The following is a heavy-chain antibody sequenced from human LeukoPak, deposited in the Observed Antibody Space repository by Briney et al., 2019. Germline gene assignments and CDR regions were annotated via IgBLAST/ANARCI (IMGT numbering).Heavy chain of an antibody. J-gene: IGHJ3*02. V-gene: IGHV4-30-2*03. CDR1: GGSISSGGYC. CDR3: ASTALRYFDWGSLTQRTNAFDI. D-gene: IGHD3-9*01. Sequence: PSETLSLTCAVSGGSISSGGYCWSWIRQPPGKGLEWIGSIYYSGSTNYNPSLKSRVTISVDTSKNQFSLKLSSVTAADTAVYYCASTALRYFDWGSLTQRTNAFDIWGQGTMVTVSS. CDR2: IYYSGST.